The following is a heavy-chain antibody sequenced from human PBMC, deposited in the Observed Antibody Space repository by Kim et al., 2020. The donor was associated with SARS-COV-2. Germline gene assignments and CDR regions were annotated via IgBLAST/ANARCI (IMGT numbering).Heavy chain of an antibody. Sequence: GGSLRLSCAASGFTFSSYAMSWVRQAPGKGLEWVSAISGSGGSTYYADSVKGRFTISRDNSKNTLYLQMNSLRAEDTAVYYCAKDQVPEYYYDSSGYSPRFDPRLDYWGQGTLVTVSS. CDR1: GFTFSSYA. CDR3: AKDQVPEYYYDSSGYSPRFDPRLDY. V-gene: IGHV3-23*01. J-gene: IGHJ4*02. CDR2: ISGSGGST. D-gene: IGHD3-22*01.